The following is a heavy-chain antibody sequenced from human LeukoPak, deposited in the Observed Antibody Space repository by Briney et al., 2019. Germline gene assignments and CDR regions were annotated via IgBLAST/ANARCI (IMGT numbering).Heavy chain of an antibody. J-gene: IGHJ3*02. CDR2: IYTSGST. CDR3: ARRCSGPTCYTDAYNI. D-gene: IGHD2-2*02. Sequence: SETLSLTCTVSGVSISSYYWSWLRQPAGKGLEWIGRIYTSGSTNYNPSLKSRVTMSVDTSNKQFSLNLSSVTAADTAEYYCARRCSGPTCYTDAYNIWGQGTMVTVSS. V-gene: IGHV4-4*07. CDR1: GVSISSYY.